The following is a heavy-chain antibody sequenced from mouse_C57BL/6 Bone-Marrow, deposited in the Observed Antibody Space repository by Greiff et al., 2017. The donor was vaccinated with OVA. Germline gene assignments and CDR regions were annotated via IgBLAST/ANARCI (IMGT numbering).Heavy chain of an antibody. CDR2: ISDGGSYT. CDR3: ARVYYYGTIDY. J-gene: IGHJ2*01. V-gene: IGHV5-4*03. D-gene: IGHD1-1*01. CDR1: GFTFSSYA. Sequence: EVKLMESGGGLVKPGGSLKLSCAASGFTFSSYAMSWVRQTPEKRLEWVATISDGGSYTYYPDNVKGRFTISRDNAKNNLSLQMRPLKSEDTATYYCARVYYYGTIDYGGQGTTLTLSS.